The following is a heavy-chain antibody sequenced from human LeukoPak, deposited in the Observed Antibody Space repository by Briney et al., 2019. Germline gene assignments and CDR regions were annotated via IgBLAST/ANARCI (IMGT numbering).Heavy chain of an antibody. V-gene: IGHV3-15*01. CDR2: IKSKTDGGTT. J-gene: IGHJ3*02. CDR1: GFTFSNAW. Sequence: GGSLRLSCAASGFTFSNAWMSWVRQAPGKGLEWVGRIKSKTDGGTTDYAAPVKGRFTISRDDSKNTLYLQMNSLKTEDTAVYYCTTSPPDGFLGDIWGQGTMVTVSS. D-gene: IGHD3-3*01. CDR3: TTSPPDGFLGDI.